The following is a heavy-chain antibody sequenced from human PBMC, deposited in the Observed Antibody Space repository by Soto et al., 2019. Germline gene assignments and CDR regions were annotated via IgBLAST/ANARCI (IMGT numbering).Heavy chain of an antibody. V-gene: IGHV1-69*13. CDR3: ARDKDQLQLGGNYYYILDV. J-gene: IGHJ6*02. CDR2: IMPIFRTP. Sequence: SVKVSCKASGGTFSNSAISWVRQAPGQGLEWMGGIMPIFRTPDYAQKFQGRVTITADESTSTAYMELSGLRSDDTAIYYCARDKDQLQLGGNYYYILDVWGQGTTVTVSS. CDR1: GGTFSNSA. D-gene: IGHD5-12*01.